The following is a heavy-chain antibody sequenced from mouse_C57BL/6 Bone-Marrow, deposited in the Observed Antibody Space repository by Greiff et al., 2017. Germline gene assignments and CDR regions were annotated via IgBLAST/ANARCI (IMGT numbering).Heavy chain of an antibody. Sequence: VQLQQSGAELARPGASVKLSCTASGYTFTSYGISWVKQRTGQGLEWIGEIYPRSGNTYYTEKFKGKATLTADKSSSTAYLELRSLTSEDSAVYYCARTGGSYEYVGFFRYAMDYWGTGTSVTVSS. CDR2: IYPRSGNT. CDR3: ARTGGSYEYVGFFRYAMDY. CDR1: GYTFTSYG. V-gene: IGHV1-81*01. D-gene: IGHD2-4*01. J-gene: IGHJ4*01.